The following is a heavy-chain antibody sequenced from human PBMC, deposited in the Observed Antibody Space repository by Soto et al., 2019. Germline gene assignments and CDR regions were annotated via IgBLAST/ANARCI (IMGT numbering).Heavy chain of an antibody. CDR2: IYYSGST. V-gene: IGHV4-39*01. J-gene: IGHJ4*02. D-gene: IGHD2-8*01. CDR1: GGSISSSSYY. CDR3: ARLGDSLLYLRGGDGY. Sequence: QLQLQESGPGLVKPSETLSLTCTVSGGSISSSSYYWGWIRQPPGKGLEWIGSIYYSGSTYYNPSLKRRVTIPVDTSKTQFSLKLGSVTAADTAVYYCARLGDSLLYLRGGDGYWGQGTLVAVSS.